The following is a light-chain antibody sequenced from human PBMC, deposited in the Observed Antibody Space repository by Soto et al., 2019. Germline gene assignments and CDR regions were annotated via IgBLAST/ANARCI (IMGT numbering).Light chain of an antibody. CDR1: TGPVATGHY. Sequence: QAVVTQEPSLTVSPGGTVTLTCGSSTGPVATGHYAYWFHQKPGQAPRPLIYDTANKFSWTPARLSGSLLGGKAALTLSGAQPEDEAAYYCLLYIGGDVFGPGTKVTVL. V-gene: IGLV7-46*01. CDR2: DTA. CDR3: LLYIGGDV. J-gene: IGLJ1*01.